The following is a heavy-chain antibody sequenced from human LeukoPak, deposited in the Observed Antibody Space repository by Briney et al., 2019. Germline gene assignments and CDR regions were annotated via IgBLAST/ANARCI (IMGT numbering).Heavy chain of an antibody. J-gene: IGHJ4*02. CDR2: IDGSGDTI. Sequence: GESLRPSCAASGFTFSDYSMNWVRQAPGKGLEWVPYIDGSGDTIYYADSVKGRFTISRDNAKNSLDLQMNSLRDEDTVVYYCSRRFDCWGQGTLVTVSS. CDR1: GFTFSDYS. V-gene: IGHV3-48*02. CDR3: SRRFDC.